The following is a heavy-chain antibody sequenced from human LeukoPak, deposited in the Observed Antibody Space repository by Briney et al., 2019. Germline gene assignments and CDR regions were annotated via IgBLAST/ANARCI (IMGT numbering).Heavy chain of an antibody. J-gene: IGHJ3*02. V-gene: IGHV4-34*01. Sequence: SETLSLTCAVYGGSFSGYYWSWIRRPPGKGLEWIGEINHSGSTNYNPSLKSRVTISVDTSKNQFSLKLSSVTAADTAVYYCARGETFTYYDILTGYGDAFDIWGQGTMVTVSS. D-gene: IGHD3-9*01. CDR3: ARGETFTYYDILTGYGDAFDI. CDR1: GGSFSGYY. CDR2: INHSGST.